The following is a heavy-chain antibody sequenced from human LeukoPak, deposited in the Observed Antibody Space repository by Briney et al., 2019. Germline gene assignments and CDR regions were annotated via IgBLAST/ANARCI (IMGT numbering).Heavy chain of an antibody. Sequence: GGSLRLSCEASGFTFSDYGMNWVRQSPGKGLEWISYIHDNGGAIYYADSVKGRFAISRDNAKNSLYLQMNSLRAEDTAVYYCARSSVSSSYTYWGQGTLVTVSP. D-gene: IGHD2-15*01. CDR1: GFTFSDYG. J-gene: IGHJ4*02. CDR3: ARSSVSSSYTY. V-gene: IGHV3-48*04. CDR2: IHDNGGAI.